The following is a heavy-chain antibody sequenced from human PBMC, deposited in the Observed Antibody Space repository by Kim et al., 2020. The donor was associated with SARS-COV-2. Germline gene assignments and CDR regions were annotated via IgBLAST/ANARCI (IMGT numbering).Heavy chain of an antibody. CDR2: IYYSGST. Sequence: SETLSLTCTVSGGSISSYYWSWIRQPPGKGLEWIGYIYYSGSTNYNPSLKSRVTISVDTSKNQFSLKLSSVTAADTAVYYCARDQGRGEDFWSGYRWFDPWGQGTLVTVSS. V-gene: IGHV4-59*01. CDR1: GGSISSYY. J-gene: IGHJ5*02. CDR3: ARDQGRGEDFWSGYRWFDP. D-gene: IGHD3-3*01.